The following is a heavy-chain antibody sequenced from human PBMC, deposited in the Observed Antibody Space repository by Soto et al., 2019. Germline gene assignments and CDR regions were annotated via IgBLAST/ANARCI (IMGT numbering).Heavy chain of an antibody. J-gene: IGHJ5*02. CDR1: GFTFSSYA. Sequence: EVQLLESGGGLVQPGGSLRLSCAASGFTFSSYAMSWVRQAPGKGLEWVSAISGSGGSTYYADSVKGRFTISRDNSKNTLYLQMNSLRAEDTGVYYCAKDIIGSCSWRGWFDPWGQGTLVTVSS. CDR2: ISGSGGST. V-gene: IGHV3-23*01. D-gene: IGHD6-13*01. CDR3: AKDIIGSCSWRGWFDP.